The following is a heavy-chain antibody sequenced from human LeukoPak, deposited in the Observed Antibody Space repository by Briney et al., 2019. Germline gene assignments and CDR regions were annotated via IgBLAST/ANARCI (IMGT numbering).Heavy chain of an antibody. V-gene: IGHV4-39*07. J-gene: IGHJ4*02. Sequence: SETLSLTCTVSGGSISSSSYYWGWIRQPPGKGLEWIGSIYYSGSTYYNPSLKSRVTISVDTSKNQFSLKLSSVTAADTAVYYCARGKEQLGYWGQGTLVTVSS. CDR1: GGSISSSSYY. CDR2: IYYSGST. D-gene: IGHD6-6*01. CDR3: ARGKEQLGY.